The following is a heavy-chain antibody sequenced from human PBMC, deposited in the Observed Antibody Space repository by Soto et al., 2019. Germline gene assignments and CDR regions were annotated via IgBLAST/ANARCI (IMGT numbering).Heavy chain of an antibody. Sequence: QVQLVQSGAEVRKPGASVKVSCKASGHNFTSHYMHWVRQAPGQGLEWMGVINTSGGGTTYAQKFQGRVTITRETSTSTVYMELTSLRSEDTAVYYCARDQVAGTYYFDYWGQGTLVTVSS. D-gene: IGHD2-15*01. CDR3: ARDQVAGTYYFDY. J-gene: IGHJ4*02. V-gene: IGHV1-46*01. CDR1: GHNFTSHY. CDR2: INTSGGGT.